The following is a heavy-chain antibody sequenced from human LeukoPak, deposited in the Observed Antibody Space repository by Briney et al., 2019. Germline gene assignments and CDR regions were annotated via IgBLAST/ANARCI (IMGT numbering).Heavy chain of an antibody. CDR3: ARGGSAASWYYFDY. J-gene: IGHJ4*02. D-gene: IGHD6-13*01. V-gene: IGHV3-21*01. Sequence: GGSLRLSCVASGFTFSSYTMNWVRQAPGKGLEWVSCITSSSSYKYYADSVKGRFTISRDNARNSLYLQMNSLRAEDTAVYYCARGGSAASWYYFDYWGQGTLVTVSS. CDR2: ITSSSSYK. CDR1: GFTFSSYT.